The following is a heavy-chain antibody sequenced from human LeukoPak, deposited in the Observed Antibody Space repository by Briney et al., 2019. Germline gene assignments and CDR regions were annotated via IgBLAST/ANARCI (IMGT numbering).Heavy chain of an antibody. J-gene: IGHJ3*02. CDR2: INPSDGST. CDR1: GYTFTSYY. V-gene: IGHV1-46*01. CDR3: ARVRDGYNDAYDI. D-gene: IGHD5-24*01. Sequence: GASVKVSCKASGYTFTSYYMHWVRQAPGQGLEWMGIINPSDGSTTYSQKFQGRVTMTRDTSTSTVYMELSSLRSEDTAVYFCARVRDGYNDAYDIWGQGTMVTVSS.